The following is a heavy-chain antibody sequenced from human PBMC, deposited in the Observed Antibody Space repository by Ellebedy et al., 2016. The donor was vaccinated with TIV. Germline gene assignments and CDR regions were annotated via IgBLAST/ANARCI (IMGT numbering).Heavy chain of an antibody. CDR2: IGCCGPST. Sequence: PSETPSLTCAASGFTFGDYAMTWFRQAPGKGLECVSAIGCCGPSTDYVDSVKGRFTISRDNSKNTLYLQMNSLRAEDTAVYYCAKCRGSEGWYFDYWGQGTLVTVSS. D-gene: IGHD3-10*01. J-gene: IGHJ4*02. CDR1: GFTFGDYA. CDR3: AKCRGSEGWYFDY. V-gene: IGHV3-23*01.